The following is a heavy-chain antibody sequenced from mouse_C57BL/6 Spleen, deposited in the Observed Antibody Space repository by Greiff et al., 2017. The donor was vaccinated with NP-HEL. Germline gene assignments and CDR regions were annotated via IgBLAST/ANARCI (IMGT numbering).Heavy chain of an antibody. CDR2: IWTGGGT. Sequence: VNVVESGPGLVAPSQSLSITCTVSGFSLTSYAISWVRQPPGKGLEWLGVIWTGGGTNYNSALKSRLSISKDNSKSQVFLKMNSLQTDDTARYYCARKYDYDGFYYAMDYWGQGTSVTVSS. CDR1: GFSLTSYA. CDR3: ARKYDYDGFYYAMDY. D-gene: IGHD2-4*01. V-gene: IGHV2-9-1*01. J-gene: IGHJ4*01.